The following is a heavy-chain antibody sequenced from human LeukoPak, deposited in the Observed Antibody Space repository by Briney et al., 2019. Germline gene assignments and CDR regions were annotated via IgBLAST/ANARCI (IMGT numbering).Heavy chain of an antibody. J-gene: IGHJ4*02. V-gene: IGHV3-53*04. Sequence: TGGSLRLSCAASGFTVSSNYMSWVRQAPGRGLEWVSVIYSGGSTYYADCVKGRFTISRHNSKNTLYLQMNSLRAEDTAVYYCARAPEWLIFDYWGQGTLVTVSS. D-gene: IGHD6-19*01. CDR3: ARAPEWLIFDY. CDR2: IYSGGST. CDR1: GFTVSSNY.